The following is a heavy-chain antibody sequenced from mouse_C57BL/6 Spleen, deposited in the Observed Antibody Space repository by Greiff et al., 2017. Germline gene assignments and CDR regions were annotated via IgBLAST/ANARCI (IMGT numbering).Heavy chain of an antibody. CDR2: INPNNGGT. Sequence: VQLQQSGPELVKPGASVKISCKASGYTFTDYYMNWVKQSHGKSLEWIGDINPNNGGTSYNQKFKGKATLTVDKSSSTAYMELRSLTSEDSAVYYCARSGYYGSSFEYWGQGTTLTVSS. V-gene: IGHV1-26*01. CDR3: ARSGYYGSSFEY. J-gene: IGHJ2*01. D-gene: IGHD1-1*01. CDR1: GYTFTDYY.